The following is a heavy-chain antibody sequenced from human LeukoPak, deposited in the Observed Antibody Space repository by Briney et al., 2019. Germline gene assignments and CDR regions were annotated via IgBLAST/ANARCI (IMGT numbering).Heavy chain of an antibody. V-gene: IGHV1-69*01. J-gene: IGHJ4*02. CDR1: GGTFSSYA. Sequence: SVKVSCKASGGTFSSYAISWVRQAPGQGLEWVGGIIPIFGTANYAQKFQGRVTITADESTSTAYTELSSLRSEDTAVYYCARDLAGNYFDYWGQGTLVTVSS. CDR3: ARDLAGNYFDY. D-gene: IGHD3-10*01. CDR2: IIPIFGTA.